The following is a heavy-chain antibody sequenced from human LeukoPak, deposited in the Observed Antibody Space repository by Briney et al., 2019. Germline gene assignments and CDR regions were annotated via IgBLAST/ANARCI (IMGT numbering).Heavy chain of an antibody. CDR3: ARAAGSGVATISTYFDY. CDR1: GYTFTSYY. J-gene: IGHJ4*02. Sequence: GASVKVSCKASGYTFTSYYMHWVRQAPGQGLEWMGGIIPIFGTANYAQKFQGRVTITADKSTSTAYMELSSLRSEDTAVYYCARAAGSGVATISTYFDYWGQGTLVTVSS. D-gene: IGHD5-12*01. CDR2: IIPIFGTA. V-gene: IGHV1-69*06.